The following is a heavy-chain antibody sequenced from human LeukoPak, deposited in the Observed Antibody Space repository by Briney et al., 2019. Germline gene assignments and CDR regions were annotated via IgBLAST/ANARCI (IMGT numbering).Heavy chain of an antibody. J-gene: IGHJ3*01. CDR2: ISHTAST. Sequence: SETLSFICTVSGGSMSHRWSWIRQSPGKGLEWIGYISHTASTNYNPSLKSRVTLSIDTSKSQLSFQLSSVTAADTAVYYCAREKSPARKTWLQLGAFDVWGQGTVVTVSS. CDR1: GGSMSHR. V-gene: IGHV4-59*11. CDR3: AREKSPARKTWLQLGAFDV. D-gene: IGHD5-24*01.